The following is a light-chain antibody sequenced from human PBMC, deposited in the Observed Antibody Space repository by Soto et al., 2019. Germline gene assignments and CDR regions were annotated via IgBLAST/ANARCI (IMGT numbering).Light chain of an antibody. CDR1: QSVSSNF. CDR2: GVS. CDR3: QQYANSPIT. J-gene: IGKJ5*01. V-gene: IGKV3-20*01. Sequence: IVLTQSPGTLSLSPGESATLSCRASQSVSSNFLAWYQQKTGQAHRLLIYGVSSRASGIPDRFFGSGSGTDVTLTINRLEPEDFAVYYCQQYANSPITFGQGTRLEI.